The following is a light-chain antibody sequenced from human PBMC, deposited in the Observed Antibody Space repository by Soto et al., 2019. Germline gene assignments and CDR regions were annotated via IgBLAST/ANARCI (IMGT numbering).Light chain of an antibody. Sequence: QSVLTQPPSASGTPGQRVTISCSGSSSNIGSNTVNWYQQLPGTAPKLLIYSNNQRPSGVPDRFSGSKSGTSASLAISGLQSEDEANYYCAAGEDGLNEGFGTGTKVTVL. J-gene: IGLJ1*01. CDR3: AAGEDGLNEG. CDR2: SNN. V-gene: IGLV1-44*01. CDR1: SSNIGSNT.